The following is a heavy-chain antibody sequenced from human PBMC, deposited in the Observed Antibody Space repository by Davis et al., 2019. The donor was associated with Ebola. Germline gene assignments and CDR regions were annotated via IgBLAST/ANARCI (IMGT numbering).Heavy chain of an antibody. J-gene: IGHJ3*02. CDR2: TYYTSKWHN. Sequence: HPQTLSHTRAISGDSVSSGGWNWIRQSPSRCLEWLGRTYYTSKWHNDYGESVKSRITINPDTSKNQLSLHLNSLTPEDTAVYYCARGWLRGAFDIWGQGTMVTVSP. V-gene: IGHV6-1*01. CDR1: GDSVSSGG. D-gene: IGHD5-24*01. CDR3: ARGWLRGAFDI.